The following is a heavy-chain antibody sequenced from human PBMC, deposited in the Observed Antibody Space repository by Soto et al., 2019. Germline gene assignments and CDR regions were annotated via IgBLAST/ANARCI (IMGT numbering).Heavy chain of an antibody. CDR2: INGAGGST. Sequence: EVHLLESGGGLVQPGGSLRLSCVASGFSFSTYAMSWARQAPGKGLEWVSSINGAGGSTYDAAPLKARFTISRDNSKNTLYLQMNSLRDEDTAIYYCAKSMATTGNHWGQGTLVTVSS. CDR1: GFSFSTYA. J-gene: IGHJ5*02. D-gene: IGHD1-1*01. V-gene: IGHV3-23*01. CDR3: AKSMATTGNH.